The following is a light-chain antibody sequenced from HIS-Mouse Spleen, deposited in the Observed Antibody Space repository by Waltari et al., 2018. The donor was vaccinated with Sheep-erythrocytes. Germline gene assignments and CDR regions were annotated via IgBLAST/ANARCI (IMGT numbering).Light chain of an antibody. Sequence: EIVLTQSPATLSLSPGERATLSCRASQSVSSYLAWYQQKPGQAPRLLIYDASNRAPGIPARFSGRGSGTDFTLTISSLEPEDFAVYYCQQRSNWYTFGQGTKLEIK. J-gene: IGKJ2*01. V-gene: IGKV3-11*01. CDR2: DAS. CDR1: QSVSSY. CDR3: QQRSNWYT.